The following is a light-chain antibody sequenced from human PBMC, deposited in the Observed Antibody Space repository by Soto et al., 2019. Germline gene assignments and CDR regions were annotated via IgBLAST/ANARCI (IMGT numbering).Light chain of an antibody. J-gene: IGLJ1*01. Sequence: LTQPRSVSGSPGQSVTISCTGTSSDVGGYNYVSWYQQHPGKAPKRMIYEVNKRPSGVPDRFSGSKSGNTASLTVSGLQAEDEADYYCSSYAGSSNVFXTGTKVTVL. CDR1: SSDVGGYNY. CDR2: EVN. CDR3: SSYAGSSNV. V-gene: IGLV2-8*01.